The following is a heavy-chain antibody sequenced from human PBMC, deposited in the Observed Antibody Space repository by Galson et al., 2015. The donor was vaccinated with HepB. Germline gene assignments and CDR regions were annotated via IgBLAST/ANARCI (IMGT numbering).Heavy chain of an antibody. CDR2: IWYDGSNK. D-gene: IGHD2-2*01. Sequence: SLRLSCAASGFTFSSYGMHWVRQAPGKGLEWVAVIWYDGSNKYYADSVKGRFTISRDNSKNTLYLQMNSLRAEDTAVYYCARDVRYCSSTSCPIDYWGQGTLVTVSS. V-gene: IGHV3-33*08. J-gene: IGHJ4*02. CDR3: ARDVRYCSSTSCPIDY. CDR1: GFTFSSYG.